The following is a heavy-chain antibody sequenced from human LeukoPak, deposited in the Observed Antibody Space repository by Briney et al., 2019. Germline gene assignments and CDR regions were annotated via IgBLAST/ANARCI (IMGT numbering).Heavy chain of an antibody. CDR3: ARGSPAGDYWDY. D-gene: IGHD4-17*01. V-gene: IGHV3-48*03. CDR2: IISSGSTI. Sequence: GGSLRLSCAASGFTFSSYQMNWVRQAPGNGLEWISYIISSGSTIYYADSVKGRFTISRDNAKNSPYLQMNSLSAEDTAVYYCARGSPAGDYWDYWGQGTLVTASS. CDR1: GFTFSSYQ. J-gene: IGHJ4*02.